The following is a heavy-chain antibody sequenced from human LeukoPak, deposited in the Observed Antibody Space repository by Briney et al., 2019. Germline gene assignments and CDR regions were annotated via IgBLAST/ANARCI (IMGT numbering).Heavy chain of an antibody. Sequence: AASVKVSCKASGYTFTGYYMHWVRQAPGQGLEWMGWINPNSGGTNYAQKFQGRVTMTRDTSISTAYMERSRLRSEDTAVYYCARLFREPGDTVAYGGGDCYWDADYWGQGTLVTVSS. CDR3: ARLFREPGDTVAYGGGDCYWDADY. CDR2: INPNSGGT. D-gene: IGHD2-21*02. CDR1: GYTFTGYY. V-gene: IGHV1-2*02. J-gene: IGHJ4*02.